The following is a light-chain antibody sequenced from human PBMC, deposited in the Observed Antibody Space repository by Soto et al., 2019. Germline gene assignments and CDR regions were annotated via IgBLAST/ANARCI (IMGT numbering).Light chain of an antibody. CDR2: DVT. CDR1: SSDVGGYNY. V-gene: IGLV2-11*01. J-gene: IGLJ1*01. Sequence: ALTQPRSVSGSPGQSVTISCTGTSSDVGGYNYVSWYQQHPGKAPKLVIYDVTKRPSGVPDRFSGSKSGNTASLTISGLQAEDEADYYCCSYAGSYTYVFGTGTKLTVL. CDR3: CSYAGSYTYV.